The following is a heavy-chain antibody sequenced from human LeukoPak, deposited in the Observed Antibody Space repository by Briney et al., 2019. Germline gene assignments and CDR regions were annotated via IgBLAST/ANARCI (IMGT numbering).Heavy chain of an antibody. J-gene: IGHJ2*01. Sequence: SETLSLTCTVSGGSITSYYWSWIRQPPGKGLEWIGYIYYSGSTNYNPPLKSRVAISVDTSKNQFSLKLSSVTAADTAVYYCARDRLAATHFDLWGRGTLVTVSS. D-gene: IGHD2-15*01. CDR1: GGSITSYY. CDR3: ARDRLAATHFDL. V-gene: IGHV4-59*01. CDR2: IYYSGST.